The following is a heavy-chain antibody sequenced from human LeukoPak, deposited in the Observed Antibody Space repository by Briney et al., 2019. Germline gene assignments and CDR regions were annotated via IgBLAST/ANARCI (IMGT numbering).Heavy chain of an antibody. J-gene: IGHJ4*02. CDR3: ATTVGYCSSTSCSRFRYFGY. D-gene: IGHD2-2*01. CDR1: GFTFSTYA. Sequence: GGSLRLSCAASGFTFSTYAMTWVRQAPGKGLEWVSSISGSGGTTYYADSVKGRFTISRDNSKNTLSLQMNSLRAEDTAVYYCATTVGYCSSTSCSRFRYFGYWGQGTLVTVSS. V-gene: IGHV3-23*01. CDR2: ISGSGGTT.